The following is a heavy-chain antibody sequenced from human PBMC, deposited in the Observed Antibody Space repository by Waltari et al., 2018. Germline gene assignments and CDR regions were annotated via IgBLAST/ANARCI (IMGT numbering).Heavy chain of an antibody. V-gene: IGHV1-2*04. J-gene: IGHJ4*02. CDR1: GYTFTGYY. CDR2: INPNSGGT. D-gene: IGHD6-19*01. CDR3: ARGSTSGWYAFDY. Sequence: QVQLVQSGAEVKKPGASVKVSCKASGYTFTGYYMHWVRQAPGQGLEWMGGINPNSGGTNYAQKVQGWVTMTRDTSISTAYMELSRLRSDDTAVYYCARGSTSGWYAFDYWGQGTLVTVSS.